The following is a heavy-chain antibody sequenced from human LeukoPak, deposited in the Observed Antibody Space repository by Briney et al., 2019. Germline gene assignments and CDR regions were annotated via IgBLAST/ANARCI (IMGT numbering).Heavy chain of an antibody. D-gene: IGHD3-22*01. CDR2: IIPILGIA. V-gene: IGHV1-69*04. J-gene: IGHJ4*02. CDR3: ASTPYYYDSSGYYPLDY. CDR1: GGTFSSYA. Sequence: GASVKVSCKASGGTFSSYAISWMRQAPGQGLEWMGRIIPILGIANYAQKFQGRVTITADKSTSTAYMELSSLRSEDTAVYYCASTPYYYDSSGYYPLDYWGQGTLVTVSS.